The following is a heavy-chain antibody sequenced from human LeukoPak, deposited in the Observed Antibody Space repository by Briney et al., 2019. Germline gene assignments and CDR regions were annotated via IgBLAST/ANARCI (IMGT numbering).Heavy chain of an antibody. CDR1: GGSISSSSYY. V-gene: IGHV4-39*01. Sequence: SETLSLTCTVSGGSISSSSYYWGWIRQPPGKGLEWIGSIYYSGSTYYNPSLKSRVTISVDTSKNQFSLKLSSVTAADTAVYYCVRLTVAGRRPDYWGQGTLVTVSS. J-gene: IGHJ4*02. CDR3: VRLTVAGRRPDY. D-gene: IGHD6-19*01. CDR2: IYYSGST.